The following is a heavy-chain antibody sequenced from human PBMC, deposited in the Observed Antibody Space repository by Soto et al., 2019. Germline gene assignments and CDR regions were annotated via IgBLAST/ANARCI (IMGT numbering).Heavy chain of an antibody. V-gene: IGHV1-46*01. CDR3: ARGSYGSGSYAAHFDY. J-gene: IGHJ4*02. Sequence: QVQLVQSGAEVKKPGASVKVSCKASGYTFTSYYMHWVRQAPGQGLEWMGIINPSGGSPSYAQKFQGRVTMTRDTATSTVYMELSSLRSEDTAVYYCARGSYGSGSYAAHFDYLGQGTLVTVSS. CDR2: INPSGGSP. D-gene: IGHD3-10*01. CDR1: GYTFTSYY.